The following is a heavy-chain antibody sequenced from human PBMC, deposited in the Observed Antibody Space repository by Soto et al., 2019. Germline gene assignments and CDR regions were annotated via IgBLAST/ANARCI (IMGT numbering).Heavy chain of an antibody. V-gene: IGHV4-39*01. CDR3: ARLNGYCIGTNCHGYYGMDV. CDR1: GGSVSTNSYS. D-gene: IGHD2-2*03. CDR2: IYSSENT. Sequence: SETLSLTCTVSGGSVSTNSYSWGWIRQSPGKGLEWIGTIYSSENTYYNPSLLSRVTISVDTSKNEFSLRLSSVTAADTAVYYCARLNGYCIGTNCHGYYGMDVWGQGPTVTVAS. J-gene: IGHJ6*02.